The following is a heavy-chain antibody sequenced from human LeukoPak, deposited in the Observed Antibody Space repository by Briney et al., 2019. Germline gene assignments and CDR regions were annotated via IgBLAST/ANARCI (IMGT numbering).Heavy chain of an antibody. Sequence: GGSLRLSCAASGFTFSSYAMSWVRQAPGKGLEWVSTISGSGATTHFSDSVKGRFTISRDNSKNTLYLQMNSLRGEDTAVYYCARSENGDYVAWGQRAMVTVYS. V-gene: IGHV3-23*01. CDR3: ARSENGDYVA. D-gene: IGHD4-17*01. J-gene: IGHJ5*02. CDR1: GFTFSSYA. CDR2: ISGSGATT.